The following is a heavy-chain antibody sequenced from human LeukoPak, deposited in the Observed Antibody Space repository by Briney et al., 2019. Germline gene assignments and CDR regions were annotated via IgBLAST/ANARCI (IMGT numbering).Heavy chain of an antibody. V-gene: IGHV4-39*07. CDR3: ARSSSSFFGDFDY. Sequence: SETLSLTCTVSSGSISSSTYYWGWIRQPPGKGLEWIGEINHSGSTNYNPSLKSRVTISVDTSKNQFSLKLSSVTAADTAVYYCARSSSSFFGDFDYWGQGTLVTVSS. J-gene: IGHJ4*02. D-gene: IGHD6-6*01. CDR1: SGSISSSTYY. CDR2: INHSGST.